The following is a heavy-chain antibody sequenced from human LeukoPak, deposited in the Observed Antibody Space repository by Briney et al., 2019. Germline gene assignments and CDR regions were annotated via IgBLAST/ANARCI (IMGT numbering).Heavy chain of an antibody. CDR2: ISGSGGST. D-gene: IGHD3-10*01. CDR3: ARPRSSYYYGSGSYYNY. J-gene: IGHJ4*02. V-gene: IGHV3-23*01. Sequence: GGSLRLSCAASGFTVSSNYMSWVRQAPGKGLEWVSAISGSGGSTYYADSVKGRFTISRDNSKNTLYLQMNSLRAEDTAVYYCARPRSSYYYGSGSYYNYWGQGTLVTVSS. CDR1: GFTVSSNY.